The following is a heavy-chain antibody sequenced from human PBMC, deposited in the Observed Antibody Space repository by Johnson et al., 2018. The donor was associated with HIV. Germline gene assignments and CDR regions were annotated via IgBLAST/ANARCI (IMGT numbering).Heavy chain of an antibody. J-gene: IGHJ3*02. CDR2: ISWNSGSI. D-gene: IGHD6-6*01. CDR3: AKDRGIAARRDAFDI. CDR1: GISFDDYA. Sequence: VESGGGVVRPGGSLRLSCAASGISFDDYAMGWVRQAPGKGLEWVSGISWNSGSIGYADSVKGRFTISRDNAKNSLYLQMNSLRAEDTALYYCAKDRGIAARRDAFDIWGQGTMVTVSS. V-gene: IGHV3-9*01.